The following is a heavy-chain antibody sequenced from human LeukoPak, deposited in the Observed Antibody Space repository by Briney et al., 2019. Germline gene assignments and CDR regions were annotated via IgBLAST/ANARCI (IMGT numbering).Heavy chain of an antibody. D-gene: IGHD2-21*02. CDR2: IYYSGST. CDR3: ASTAYCGGDCYSDSYYFDY. Sequence: PSETLSLTCTVSGGSISSYYWSWIRQPPGKGLEWIGYIYYSGSTNYNPSLKSRVTISVDTSKNQFSLKLSSVTAADTAVYYCASTAYCGGDCYSDSYYFDYWGQGTLVTVSS. J-gene: IGHJ4*02. V-gene: IGHV4-59*01. CDR1: GGSISSYY.